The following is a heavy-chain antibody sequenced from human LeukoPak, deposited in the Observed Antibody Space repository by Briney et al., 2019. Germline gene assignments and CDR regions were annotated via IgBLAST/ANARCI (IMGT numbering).Heavy chain of an antibody. CDR2: INRDGSQI. J-gene: IGHJ4*02. CDR1: GFTLSISW. CDR3: ARGGLTAGFDY. V-gene: IGHV3-7*01. Sequence: PGGSLRLSCAASGFTLSISWMTWVRQAPGKGLEWVTNINRDGSQIDYLGSVKGRFTISRDSANNALYLQMNSLRAEDTAVYYCARGGLTAGFDYWGQGTLVTVSS.